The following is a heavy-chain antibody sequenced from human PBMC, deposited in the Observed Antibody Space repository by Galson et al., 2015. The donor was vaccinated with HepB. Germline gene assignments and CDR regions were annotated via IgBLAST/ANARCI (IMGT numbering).Heavy chain of an antibody. J-gene: IGHJ4*02. CDR2: ISGSGGST. Sequence: LRLSCAASGFTFSSYAMRWVRQAPGKGLEWVSAISGSGGSTYYADSVKGRFTISRDNSKNTLYLQMNSLRAEDTAVYYCAKDEEATKGGPDFDYWGQGTLVTVSS. D-gene: IGHD5-12*01. CDR1: GFTFSSYA. V-gene: IGHV3-23*01. CDR3: AKDEEATKGGPDFDY.